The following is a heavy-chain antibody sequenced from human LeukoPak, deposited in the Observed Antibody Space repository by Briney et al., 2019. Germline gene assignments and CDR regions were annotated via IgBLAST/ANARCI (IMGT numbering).Heavy chain of an antibody. V-gene: IGHV3-33*01. CDR2: IWYDGSNK. D-gene: IGHD4-11*01. CDR1: GFIFSSYG. Sequence: GGSLRLSCEASGFIFSSYGMHWVRQAPGKGLEWLAVIWYDGSNKYYAESVTGRFTISRDNSQNTLYLQMNSLRAEDTAVYYCARDENLYTPPYYGMDVWGQGTTVTVSS. J-gene: IGHJ6*02. CDR3: ARDENLYTPPYYGMDV.